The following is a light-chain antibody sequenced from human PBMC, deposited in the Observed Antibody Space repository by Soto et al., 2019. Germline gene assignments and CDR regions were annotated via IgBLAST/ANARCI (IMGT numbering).Light chain of an antibody. V-gene: IGKV1-39*01. J-gene: IGKJ5*01. CDR2: ASS. Sequence: DIQMTQSPSSLSASVGDRVTITCRANQSISDYLNWYQQKPGKAPKFLIYASSSLQSGVPSRFRDSGSGTHFTLTISSLQPEDFATYYCQQSSSTPTLTFGQGTRLEIK. CDR3: QQSSSTPTLT. CDR1: QSISDY.